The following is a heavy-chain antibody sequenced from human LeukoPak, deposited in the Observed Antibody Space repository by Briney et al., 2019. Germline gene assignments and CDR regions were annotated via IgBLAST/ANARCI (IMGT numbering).Heavy chain of an antibody. Sequence: GESLKISCKGSGYSFTSYWIGWVRQMPGKGLEWMGIIYPGDSDTRYSPSFQGQVTISADKSISTAYLQWSSLKASDTAMYYCARLVREYSSGWYGYFQHWGQGTLVTVSS. CDR2: IYPGDSDT. CDR1: GYSFTSYW. V-gene: IGHV5-51*01. CDR3: ARLVREYSSGWYGYFQH. J-gene: IGHJ1*01. D-gene: IGHD6-19*01.